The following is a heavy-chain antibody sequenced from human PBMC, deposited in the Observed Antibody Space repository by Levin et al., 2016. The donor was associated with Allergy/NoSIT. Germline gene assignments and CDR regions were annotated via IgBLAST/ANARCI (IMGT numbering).Heavy chain of an antibody. D-gene: IGHD1-14*01. V-gene: IGHV1-46*01. CDR3: ARDGVGNRRAFDI. Sequence: ASVKVSCKASGYTFTSYYMHWVRQAPGQGLEWMGIINPSGGSTSYAQKFQGRVTMTTDTSTSTAYMELRSLRSDDTAVYYCARDGVGNRRAFDIWGQGTMVTVSS. CDR2: INPSGGST. CDR1: GYTFTSYY. J-gene: IGHJ3*02.